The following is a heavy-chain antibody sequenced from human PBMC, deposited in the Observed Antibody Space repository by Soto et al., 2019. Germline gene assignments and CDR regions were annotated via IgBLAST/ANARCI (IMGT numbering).Heavy chain of an antibody. V-gene: IGHV3-30*03. CDR3: AITNVADASFDY. CDR1: GFMFSNYG. J-gene: IGHJ4*02. D-gene: IGHD2-8*01. CDR2: ISYDGGET. Sequence: QVQLVESGGGVVHPVRSLSLSCAGSGFMFSNYGMHWVRRAPGKGLEWVAFISYDGGETFYADSVKGRFTISRDNSERTLFLHMRSLKKEDTAVYYCAITNVADASFDYWGQGTLVTVSS.